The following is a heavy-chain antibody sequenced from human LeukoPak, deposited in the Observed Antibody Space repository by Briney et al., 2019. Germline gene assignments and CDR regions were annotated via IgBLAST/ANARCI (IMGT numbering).Heavy chain of an antibody. CDR2: VSDSGRST. CDR1: GFTFNTYA. Sequence: GGSLRLSCAVSGFTFNTYAMSWVRQPPGKGLEWVSSVSDSGRSTYYADSVKGRFTISRDYSKNTLYLQMNGLRAEDTALYYCARDTHLSYAAGFDCWGQGTLVTVSS. J-gene: IGHJ4*02. D-gene: IGHD3-10*01. V-gene: IGHV3-23*01. CDR3: ARDTHLSYAAGFDC.